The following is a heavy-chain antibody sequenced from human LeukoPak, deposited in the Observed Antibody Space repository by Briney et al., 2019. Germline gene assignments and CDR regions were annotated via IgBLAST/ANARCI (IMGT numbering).Heavy chain of an antibody. D-gene: IGHD1-26*01. CDR1: GYTFISYA. J-gene: IGHJ6*02. CDR3: ARAPESGSYYYYYGMDV. CDR2: INAGNGNT. Sequence: ASVKVSCKASGYTFISYAMHWVRQAPGQRLEWMGWINAGNGNTKYSQKSQGRVTITRDTSASTAYMELSSLRSEDTAVYYCARAPESGSYYYYYGMDVWGQGTTVTVSS. V-gene: IGHV1-3*01.